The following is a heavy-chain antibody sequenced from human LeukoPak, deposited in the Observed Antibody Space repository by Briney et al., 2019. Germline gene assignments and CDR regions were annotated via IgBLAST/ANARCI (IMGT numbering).Heavy chain of an antibody. D-gene: IGHD4-17*01. CDR1: GFTVSSNY. CDR3: ARVDYGDYQYFQH. Sequence: GGSLRLSCAASGFTVSSNYMSWVRQAPGKGLEWVSVIYSGGTTYYADSVKGRFTISRDNSKNTLYLQMNSLRAEDTAVYYCARVDYGDYQYFQHWGQGTLVTVSS. CDR2: IYSGGTT. J-gene: IGHJ1*01. V-gene: IGHV3-53*01.